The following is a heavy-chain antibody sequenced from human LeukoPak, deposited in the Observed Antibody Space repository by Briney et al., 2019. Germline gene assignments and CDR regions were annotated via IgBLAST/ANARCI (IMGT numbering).Heavy chain of an antibody. CDR3: ARTIQEPNWFDP. V-gene: IGHV4-4*07. CDR1: GGSISSYY. D-gene: IGHD1-26*01. J-gene: IGHJ5*02. CDR2: TYTSGST. Sequence: SETLSLTCTVSGGSISSYYWSWIRQPAGKGLEWIGRTYTSGSTNYNPSLKSRATISVDTSKNQFSLKLSSVTAADTAVYYCARTIQEPNWFDPWGQGTLVTVSS.